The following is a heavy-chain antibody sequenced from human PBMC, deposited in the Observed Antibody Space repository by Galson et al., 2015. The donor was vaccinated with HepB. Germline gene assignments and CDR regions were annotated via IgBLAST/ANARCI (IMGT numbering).Heavy chain of an antibody. CDR3: VTGHCSGAYCCAGF. CDR2: ISHDENKK. CDR1: GFTFSNYG. J-gene: IGHJ4*02. Sequence: SLRLSCAASGFTFSNYGMHWVRQAPGKGPEWVTFISHDENKKYSADSVRGRFTISRDTSKNTLYLQMDSLRPEDTAVYYCVTGHCSGAYCCAGFWGQGTRVTVSS. V-gene: IGHV3-30*03. D-gene: IGHD2-15*01.